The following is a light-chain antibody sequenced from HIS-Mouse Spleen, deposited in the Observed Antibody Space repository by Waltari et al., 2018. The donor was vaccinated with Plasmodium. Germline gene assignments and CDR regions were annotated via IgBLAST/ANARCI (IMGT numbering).Light chain of an antibody. V-gene: IGLV1-47*01. CDR1: SSNIGSNY. CDR2: RNK. Sequence: QSVLTQPPSASGTPGQRVTISCSGRSSNIGSNYVSWYQHLPGTAPKLLIYRNKQRPSGVPDRFSGSKSGTSASLAISGLRSEDEADYYCAAWDDSLSGRVFGGGTKLTVL. J-gene: IGLJ3*02. CDR3: AAWDDSLSGRV.